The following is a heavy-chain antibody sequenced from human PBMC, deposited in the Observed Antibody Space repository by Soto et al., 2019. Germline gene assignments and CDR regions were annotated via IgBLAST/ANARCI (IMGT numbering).Heavy chain of an antibody. CDR1: GGSISSYY. D-gene: IGHD6-19*01. J-gene: IGHJ4*02. V-gene: IGHV4-59*08. CDR2: IYYSGST. Sequence: SLTCTVSGGSISSYYWSWIRQPPGKGLEWIGYIYYSGSTNYNPSLKSRVTISVDTSKNQFSLKLSSVTAADTAVYYCARHTAVAGRHLDYWGQGTLVTV. CDR3: ARHTAVAGRHLDY.